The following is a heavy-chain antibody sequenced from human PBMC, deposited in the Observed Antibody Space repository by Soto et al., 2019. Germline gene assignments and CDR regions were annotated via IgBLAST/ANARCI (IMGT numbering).Heavy chain of an antibody. Sequence: PGGSLRLSCAASGFTFSSYGMHWVRQAPGKGLEWVAVISYDGSNKYYADSVKGRFTISRDNSKNALYLQMNSLRGEDTAVYHCAKDLRYFDWLRGPFDYWGQGTLVTVSS. CDR3: AKDLRYFDWLRGPFDY. J-gene: IGHJ4*02. CDR2: ISYDGSNK. D-gene: IGHD3-9*01. CDR1: GFTFSSYG. V-gene: IGHV3-30*18.